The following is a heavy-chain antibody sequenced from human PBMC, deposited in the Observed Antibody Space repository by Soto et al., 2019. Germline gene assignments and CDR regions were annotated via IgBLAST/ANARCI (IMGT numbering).Heavy chain of an antibody. Sequence: QVQLQESGPGLVKPSETLSLTCTVSGGSISSYYWSWIRQPPGKGLEWIGYIYYSGSTNYNPSFKRRLARLVDTSKTPVSLKLSAVTAADTAVYYGAKGGYSSGWYHAYFDYWGQGTLVTVSS. CDR3: AKGGYSSGWYHAYFDY. CDR1: GGSISSYY. V-gene: IGHV4-59*01. CDR2: IYYSGST. D-gene: IGHD6-13*01. J-gene: IGHJ4*02.